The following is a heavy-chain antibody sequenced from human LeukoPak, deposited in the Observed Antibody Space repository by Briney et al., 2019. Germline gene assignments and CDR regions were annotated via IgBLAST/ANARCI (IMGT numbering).Heavy chain of an antibody. CDR3: ARRVEAAGRDDFDF. V-gene: IGHV4-59*08. CDR1: GGSISSYY. Sequence: SETLSLTCTVSGGSISSYYWSWIRQPPGKGLEWIGYIYYSGSTNYNPSLKSRVTISVDTSKNQFSLKLTYVPAADTGVYYCARRVEAAGRDDFDFWGRGTMVTVSS. CDR2: IYYSGST. J-gene: IGHJ3*01. D-gene: IGHD6-13*01.